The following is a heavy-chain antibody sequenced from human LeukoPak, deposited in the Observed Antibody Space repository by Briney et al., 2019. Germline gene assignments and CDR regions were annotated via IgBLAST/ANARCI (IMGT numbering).Heavy chain of an antibody. V-gene: IGHV3-21*01. CDR3: ARGCVGVQRNDWFDT. Sequence: GGSLRLSCVAPGFTFTEYNMNWVRQAPGKGPEWVSSISASSSDIYYADSVKGRFTMARDNAKNSLYLQMNSLRAEDSAVYYCARGCVGVQRNDWFDTWGQGALVTVSS. J-gene: IGHJ5*02. CDR2: ISASSSDI. D-gene: IGHD2-2*01. CDR1: GFTFTEYN.